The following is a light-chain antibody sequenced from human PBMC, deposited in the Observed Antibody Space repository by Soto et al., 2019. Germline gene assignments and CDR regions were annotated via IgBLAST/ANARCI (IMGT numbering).Light chain of an antibody. CDR2: SNS. V-gene: IGLV1-44*01. CDR1: SSNSGRNT. J-gene: IGLJ1*01. Sequence: QSVVAQPPAASGAPGQSVTMSGCGSSSNSGRNTVNLYQHLPGTAPKLLIYSNSQRPSGVPDRFSGSKSGQLASLAISGLKYEDEADYYCAAWDASLNGFYVFGTGNKVTVL. CDR3: AAWDASLNGFYV.